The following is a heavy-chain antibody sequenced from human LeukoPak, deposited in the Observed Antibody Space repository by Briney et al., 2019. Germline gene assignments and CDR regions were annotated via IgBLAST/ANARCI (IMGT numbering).Heavy chain of an antibody. D-gene: IGHD6-19*01. CDR3: AKDAVAGTWLHY. CDR1: GFTFRSDW. V-gene: IGHV3-43*02. CDR2: IRGDGRTT. Sequence: HPGGSLRLSCAASGFTFRSDWMHWVRQAPGKGLEWVSLIRGDGRTTSYAGSVKGRFTISRDNSKNSLYLQMSSLRGEDTAMYYCAKDAVAGTWLHYWGQGTLVTVSS. J-gene: IGHJ4*02.